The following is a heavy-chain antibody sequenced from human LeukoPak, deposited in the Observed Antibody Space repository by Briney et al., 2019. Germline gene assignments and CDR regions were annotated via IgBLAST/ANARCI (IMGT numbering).Heavy chain of an antibody. J-gene: IGHJ4*02. CDR1: GYTFTSYD. CDR3: ARVGDYDSSGYHTVL. Sequence: ASVNVSCKASGYTFTSYDINWVRQATGQGLEWMGWMNPNSGNAGYAQKFQGRVTTTRNTSISTAYMELSSLRSEDTAVYYCARVGDYDSSGYHTVLWGQGTLVTVSS. CDR2: MNPNSGNA. D-gene: IGHD3-22*01. V-gene: IGHV1-8*01.